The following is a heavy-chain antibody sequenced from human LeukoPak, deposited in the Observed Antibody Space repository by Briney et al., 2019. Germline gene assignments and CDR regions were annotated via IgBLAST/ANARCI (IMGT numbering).Heavy chain of an antibody. V-gene: IGHV4-61*02. Sequence: PSETLSLTCTISVGSISSDSFYWTWVRQPAGKGLEWIGRIKGSITNYNPSLKSRVNISVDTSTNQFSLKLNSLTAADTAVLYCARVPDWTYAADYWGQGTLVTVSS. D-gene: IGHD3/OR15-3a*01. CDR3: ARVPDWTYAADY. J-gene: IGHJ4*02. CDR2: IKGSIT. CDR1: VGSISSDSFY.